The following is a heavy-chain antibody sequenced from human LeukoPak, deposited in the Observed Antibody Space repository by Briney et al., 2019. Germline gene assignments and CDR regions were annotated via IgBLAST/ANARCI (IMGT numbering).Heavy chain of an antibody. J-gene: IGHJ1*01. D-gene: IGHD3-22*01. CDR1: GYTFTSYG. V-gene: IGHV1-18*01. CDR3: ARGAYYDSSGYYSEMWAHLEYFQH. Sequence: ASVKVSCKASGYTFTSYGISWVRQAPGQGLEWMGWISAYNGNTNYAQKLQGRVTMTTDTSTSTAYTELRSLRSDDTAVYYCARGAYYDSSGYYSEMWAHLEYFQHWGQGTLVTVSS. CDR2: ISAYNGNT.